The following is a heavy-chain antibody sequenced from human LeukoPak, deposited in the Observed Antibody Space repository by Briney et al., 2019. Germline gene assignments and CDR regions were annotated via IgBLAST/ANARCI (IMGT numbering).Heavy chain of an antibody. CDR1: GVTFSSYA. V-gene: IGHV3-15*01. D-gene: IGHD3-16*01. CDR3: TTGLRLGDY. J-gene: IGHJ4*02. CDR2: IKRETDGGTT. Sequence: GGSLRLSCAASGVTFSSYAMHWVRQAPGKGREWVGRIKRETDGGTTDYAAPVKGRFTISRHDSKNTLYLQMNSLKTEDTAVYYCTTGLRLGDYWGQGTLVTVSS.